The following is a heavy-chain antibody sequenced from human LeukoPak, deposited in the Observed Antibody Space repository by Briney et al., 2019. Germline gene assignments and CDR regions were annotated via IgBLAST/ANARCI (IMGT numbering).Heavy chain of an antibody. J-gene: IGHJ4*02. D-gene: IGHD1-1*01. Sequence: GGSLRLSCTSSGFTFREFAVSWFRQAPGKGLGWIGFIRSSIYGGTPKAAASVKGRFIFSRDDSKGVAYLRINSLKTDDTAVYYCSREWGNGNDLRPDSWGQGTLVTVSS. CDR2: IRSSIYGGTP. V-gene: IGHV3-49*03. CDR3: SREWGNGNDLRPDS. CDR1: GFTFREFA.